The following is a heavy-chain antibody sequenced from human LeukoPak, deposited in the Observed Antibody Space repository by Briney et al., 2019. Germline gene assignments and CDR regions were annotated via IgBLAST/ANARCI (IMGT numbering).Heavy chain of an antibody. CDR2: IYYSGST. V-gene: IGHV4-59*01. D-gene: IGHD6-13*01. Sequence: SETLSLTCTVSGGSISSYYWSWIRQPPGKGLEWIGYIYYSGSTNYNPSLKSRVTISVDTSKNQFSLKLSSVTAADTAVYYCARVSGIAAAGIGFDYWGQGTLVTVSS. CDR3: ARVSGIAAAGIGFDY. J-gene: IGHJ4*02. CDR1: GGSISSYY.